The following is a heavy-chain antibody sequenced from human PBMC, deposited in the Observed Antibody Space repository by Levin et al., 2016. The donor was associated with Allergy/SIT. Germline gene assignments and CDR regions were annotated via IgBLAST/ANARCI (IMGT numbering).Heavy chain of an antibody. D-gene: IGHD3-9*01. CDR3: ARQSYDTLTGYYNFDY. J-gene: IGHJ4*02. Sequence: WIRQPPGKGLEWIGNIYYSGSTYYNPSLKSRVTISVDTSKNQFSLKLSSVTAADTAVFYCARQSYDTLTGYYNFDYWGQGTLVTVSS. V-gene: IGHV4-39*01. CDR2: IYYSGST.